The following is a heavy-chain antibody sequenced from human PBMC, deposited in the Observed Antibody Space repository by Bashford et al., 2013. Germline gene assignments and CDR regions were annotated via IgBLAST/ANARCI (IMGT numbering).Heavy chain of an antibody. D-gene: IGHD3-9*01. CDR2: IVVGSGNT. CDR1: GFTFTSSA. J-gene: IGHJ3*02. CDR3: AAGPWELRYFDWPHAFDI. Sequence: VASVKVSCKASGFTFTSSAMQWVRQARGQRLEWIGWIVVGSGNTNYAQKFQERVTITRDMSTSTAYMELSSLRSEDTAVYYCAAGPWELRYFDWPHAFDIWGQGTMVTVSS. V-gene: IGHV1-58*02.